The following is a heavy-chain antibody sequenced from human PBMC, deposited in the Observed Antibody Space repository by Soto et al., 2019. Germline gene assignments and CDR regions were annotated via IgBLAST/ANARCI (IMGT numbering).Heavy chain of an antibody. Sequence: SETLSLTCTVSGGSISSSSYYWSWIRQPPGKGLEWIGYIYYSGSTNYNPSLKSRVTISVDTSKNQFSLKLSSVTAADTAVYYCARDLGDYDILTGYYTNGWFDPWGQGTLVTVSS. D-gene: IGHD3-9*01. CDR3: ARDLGDYDILTGYYTNGWFDP. J-gene: IGHJ5*02. CDR1: GGSISSSSYY. CDR2: IYYSGST. V-gene: IGHV4-61*01.